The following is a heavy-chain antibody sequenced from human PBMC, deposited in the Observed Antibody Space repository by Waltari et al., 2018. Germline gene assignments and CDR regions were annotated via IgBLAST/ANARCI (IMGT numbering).Heavy chain of an antibody. V-gene: IGHV4-34*01. CDR2: INHSGST. CDR1: GGSFSGYY. D-gene: IGHD2-15*01. J-gene: IGHJ5*02. Sequence: QVQLQQWGAGLLKPSETLSLTCAVYGGSFSGYYWSWIRQPPGKGLEWIGEINHSGSTNYNPSLKSRVTISVDTSKNQFSRKLSSVTAADTAVYYCARGSSGGSWRKFTVIDPWGQGTLVTVSS. CDR3: ARGSSGGSWRKFTVIDP.